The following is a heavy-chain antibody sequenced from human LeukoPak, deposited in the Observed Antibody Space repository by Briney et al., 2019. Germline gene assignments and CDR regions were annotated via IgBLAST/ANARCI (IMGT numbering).Heavy chain of an antibody. J-gene: IGHJ5*02. D-gene: IGHD3-3*01. CDR1: GGSISSYY. CDR2: IYTSGST. V-gene: IGHV4-4*07. Sequence: SETLSLTCTVSGGSISSYYWSWIRQPAGKGLEWIGRIYTSGSTNYNPSLKSRVPMSVDTSKNQFSLKLSSVPAADTAVYYCAREKGYYDFWSGYYRENWFAPWGQGTLVTVSS. CDR3: AREKGYYDFWSGYYRENWFAP.